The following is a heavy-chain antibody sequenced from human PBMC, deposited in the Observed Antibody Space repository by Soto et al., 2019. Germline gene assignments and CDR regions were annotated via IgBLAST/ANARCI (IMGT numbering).Heavy chain of an antibody. Sequence: SETLSLTCTVSGGSLSPNYWTWIRQPPGKGLEWVGYIYFGGSTYYNPSLKSRVTISVDTSKNQFSLKLTSVTAADTAVYYCATQRLCTGGHCWNWFDPWGQGTLVTVSS. CDR3: ATQRLCTGGHCWNWFDP. J-gene: IGHJ5*02. CDR1: GGSLSPNY. CDR2: IYFGGST. V-gene: IGHV4-4*08. D-gene: IGHD2-8*02.